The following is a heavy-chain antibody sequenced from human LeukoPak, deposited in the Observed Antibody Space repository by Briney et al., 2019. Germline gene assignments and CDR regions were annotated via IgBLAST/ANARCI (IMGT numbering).Heavy chain of an antibody. D-gene: IGHD7-27*01. J-gene: IGHJ4*02. CDR1: GYTFTSYD. CDR3: ARAPLSWGFDY. CDR2: MNPNSGAT. V-gene: IGHV1-8*01. Sequence: ASVKVSCKASGYTFTSYDFNWLRQATGQGPEWMGWMNPNSGATGYAQKFQGRVTMTRSASINTAYMELSSLRSEDTAVYYCARAPLSWGFDYWGQGTLVTVSS.